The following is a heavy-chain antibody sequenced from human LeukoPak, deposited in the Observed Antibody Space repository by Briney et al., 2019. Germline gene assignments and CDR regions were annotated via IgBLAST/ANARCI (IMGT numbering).Heavy chain of an antibody. CDR3: AKDFLIDPL. Sequence: PGRSLRLSCAASGFIFSSSGMNWVRQAPGKGLEWVSFIGTNSRTTYYGDSVKGRFTISRDNAKNSLFLQMDSLRAEDTAVYYCAKDFLIDPLWGQGTLVTVSS. CDR1: GFIFSSSG. V-gene: IGHV3-48*01. CDR2: IGTNSRTT. D-gene: IGHD2/OR15-2a*01. J-gene: IGHJ4*02.